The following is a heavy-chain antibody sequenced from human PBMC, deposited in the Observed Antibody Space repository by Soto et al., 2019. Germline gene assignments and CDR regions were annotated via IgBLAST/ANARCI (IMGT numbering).Heavy chain of an antibody. CDR1: GGTFSSYA. D-gene: IGHD2-2*01. V-gene: IGHV1-69*06. Sequence: AASVKVSCKASGGTFSSYAISWVRQAPGQGLEWMGGIIPIFGTANYAQKFQGRVTITADKSTSTAYMELSSLRSEDTAVYYCARALRGYCSSTSCLNYYYYGMDVWGQGTTVTVSS. CDR2: IIPIFGTA. J-gene: IGHJ6*02. CDR3: ARALRGYCSSTSCLNYYYYGMDV.